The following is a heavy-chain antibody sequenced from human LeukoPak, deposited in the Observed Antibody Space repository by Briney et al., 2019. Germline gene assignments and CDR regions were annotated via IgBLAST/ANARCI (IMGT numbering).Heavy chain of an antibody. V-gene: IGHV4-34*01. CDR1: GGSFSGYY. J-gene: IGHJ4*02. CDR3: ARRGSMTGPPPL. CDR2: INHSGST. D-gene: IGHD6-6*01. Sequence: PSETLSLTCAVYGGSFSGYYWSWIRQPPGKGLEWSGEINHSGSTSYNPSLKSRVTISVDTSKNQFSLKLSSVTAADTAVYYCARRGSMTGPPPLWGQGTLVTVSS.